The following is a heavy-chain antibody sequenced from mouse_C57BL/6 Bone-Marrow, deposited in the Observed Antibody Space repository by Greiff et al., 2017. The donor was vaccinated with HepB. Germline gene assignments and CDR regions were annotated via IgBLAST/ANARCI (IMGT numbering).Heavy chain of an antibody. V-gene: IGHV5-17*01. J-gene: IGHJ4*01. CDR1: GFTFSDYG. CDR3: ARDGLDYYGSVMDY. D-gene: IGHD1-1*01. CDR2: ISSGSSTI. Sequence: EVQGVESGGGLVKPGGSLKLSCAASGFTFSDYGMHWVRQAPEKGLERVAYISSGSSTIYYADTVKGRFTISRDNAKNTLFLQMTSLRSEDTAMYYCARDGLDYYGSVMDYWGQGTSVTVSS.